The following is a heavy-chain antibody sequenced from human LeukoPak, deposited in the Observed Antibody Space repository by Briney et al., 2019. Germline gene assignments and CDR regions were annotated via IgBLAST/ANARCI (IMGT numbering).Heavy chain of an antibody. D-gene: IGHD2/OR15-2a*01. J-gene: IGHJ6*02. CDR3: ARIGTTTRGPAGLDV. Sequence: GGSLRLSCSASGFAFGSYWMSWVRQAPGKGLEWVSYIASGGGANRFYSESVKGRFTISRDNAKNSLYLHMNSLRAEDTGVYYCARIGTTTRGPAGLDVWGQGTTVTVSS. CDR2: IASGGGANR. V-gene: IGHV3-48*03. CDR1: GFAFGSYW.